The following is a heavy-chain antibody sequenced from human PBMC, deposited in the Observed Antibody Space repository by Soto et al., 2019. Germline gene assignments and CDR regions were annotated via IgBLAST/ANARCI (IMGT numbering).Heavy chain of an antibody. Sequence: SETLCLTCNLSVASINNVFWTWIRQPPGKRLEWIGYMDSTGTTFNNPFLKSRVTISIDKSKKQFSLNLRSVTAADTAVYYCARRDYGDKFFDSWGQGTLVTV. CDR3: ARRDYGDKFFDS. CDR2: MDSTGTT. J-gene: IGHJ4*02. V-gene: IGHV4-59*01. CDR1: VASINNVF. D-gene: IGHD4-17*01.